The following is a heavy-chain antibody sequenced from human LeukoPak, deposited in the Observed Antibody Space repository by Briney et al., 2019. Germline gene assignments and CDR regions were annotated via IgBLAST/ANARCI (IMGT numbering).Heavy chain of an antibody. Sequence: EASVKVSCKVSGYTLTELSMHWVRQAPGKGLEWMGGFDPEDGETIYAQKFQGRVTMTEDTSTDTAYMELSSLRSEDTAVYYCATRSFGGVIHFDYWGQGPRVTVSS. D-gene: IGHD3-16*01. J-gene: IGHJ4*02. CDR1: GYTLTELS. CDR2: FDPEDGET. CDR3: ATRSFGGVIHFDY. V-gene: IGHV1-24*01.